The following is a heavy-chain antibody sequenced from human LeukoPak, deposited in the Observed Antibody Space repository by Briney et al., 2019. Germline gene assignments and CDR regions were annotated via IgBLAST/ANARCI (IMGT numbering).Heavy chain of an antibody. V-gene: IGHV3-23*01. CDR1: GFTFRNYA. CDR2: ISGSGGST. D-gene: IGHD3-22*01. Sequence: GGSLRLSCAASGFTFRNYAMSWVRQAPGKGLEWVSAISGSGGSTYYADSVKGRFTISRDNSKNTLYLQMNSLRAEDTAAYYCVKELGSSGYFDFWGQGTLVTVSS. CDR3: VKELGSSGYFDF. J-gene: IGHJ4*02.